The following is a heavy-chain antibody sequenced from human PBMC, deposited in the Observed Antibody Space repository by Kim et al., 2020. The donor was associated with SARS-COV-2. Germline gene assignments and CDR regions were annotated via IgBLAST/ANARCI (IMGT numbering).Heavy chain of an antibody. CDR3: AGGIVVSPLGMDIYYHFAMDV. CDR2: ISDSGVT. CDR1: GGPMTSTSYF. D-gene: IGHD3-10*01. Sequence: SETLSLTCTVSGGPMTSTSYFWGWIRQPPGKGLEWIGSISDSGVTHYNPFIWSRVIISVETSKNQFALNLSSVTAEDTATYYCAGGIVVSPLGMDIYYHFAMDVWGRGTTVAVSS. J-gene: IGHJ6*02. V-gene: IGHV4-39*01.